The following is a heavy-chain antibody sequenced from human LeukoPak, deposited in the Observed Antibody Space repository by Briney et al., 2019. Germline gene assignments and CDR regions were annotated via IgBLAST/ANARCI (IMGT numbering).Heavy chain of an antibody. Sequence: PSETLSLTCTVSGGSVSSGSYYSSWIRQPPGKGLEWIGYIYYSGSTNYNPSLKSRVTISVDTSKNQFSLKLSSVTAADTAVYYCASSIVVGDWFDPWGQGTLVTVSS. CDR3: ASSIVVGDWFDP. V-gene: IGHV4-61*01. CDR2: IYYSGST. D-gene: IGHD2-15*01. J-gene: IGHJ5*02. CDR1: GGSVSSGSYY.